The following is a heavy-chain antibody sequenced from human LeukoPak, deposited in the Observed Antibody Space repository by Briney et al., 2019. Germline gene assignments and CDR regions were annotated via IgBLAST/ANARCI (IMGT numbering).Heavy chain of an antibody. CDR2: IIPIFGTA. Sequence: SVKVSCKASGGTFSSYAISWERQAPGQGLEWMGGIIPIFGTANYAQKFQGRVTITADESTSTAYMELSSLRSEDTAVYYCAGFLGYCSSTSCWNWFDPWGQGTLVTVSS. CDR3: AGFLGYCSSTSCWNWFDP. J-gene: IGHJ5*02. D-gene: IGHD2-2*01. V-gene: IGHV1-69*13. CDR1: GGTFSSYA.